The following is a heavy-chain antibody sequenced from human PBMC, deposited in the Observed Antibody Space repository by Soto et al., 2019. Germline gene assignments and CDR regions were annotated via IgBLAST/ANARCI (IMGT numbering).Heavy chain of an antibody. CDR2: IYSGGST. D-gene: IGHD4-17*01. J-gene: IGHJ4*02. V-gene: IGHV3-66*01. Sequence: VQLVESGGGLVQPGGSLRLSCAASGFTVSSNYMSWVCQAPGKGLEWVSVIYSGGSTYYADSVEGRFTISRDNSKHTLYLEMNSLRAEDTAVYYCASLSTVTTSDYWGQGTLVTVSS. CDR3: ASLSTVTTSDY. CDR1: GFTVSSNY.